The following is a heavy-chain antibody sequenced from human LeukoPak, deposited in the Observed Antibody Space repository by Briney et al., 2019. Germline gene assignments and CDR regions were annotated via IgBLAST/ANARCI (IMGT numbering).Heavy chain of an antibody. CDR1: GYTFTSYY. CDR3: ARQGIAAAGMVRSPNWFDP. CDR2: INPSGGST. J-gene: IGHJ5*02. Sequence: GASVKVSCKASGYTFTSYYMHWVRQAPGQGLEWMGIINPSGGSTSYAQKFQGRVTMTRDTSTSTVYMELSSLRSEDTAVYYCARQGIAAAGMVRSPNWFDPWGQGTLVTVSS. V-gene: IGHV1-46*01. D-gene: IGHD6-13*01.